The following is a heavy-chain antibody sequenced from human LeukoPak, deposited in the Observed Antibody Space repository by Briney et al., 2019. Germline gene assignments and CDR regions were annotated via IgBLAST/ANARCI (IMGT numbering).Heavy chain of an antibody. V-gene: IGHV5-51*01. J-gene: IGHJ4*02. D-gene: IGHD3-10*01. CDR1: GYSFTSFW. CDR2: IYPGDSDT. Sequence: KGGESLKISCKGSGYSFTSFWIGWVRQMPGKGLEWMVIIYPGDSDTRYSPSFQGQVTISADKSISTAYLQWSSLKASDTAMYYCARLQLYYYGSGSYPPPDYWGQGTLVTVSS. CDR3: ARLQLYYYGSGSYPPPDY.